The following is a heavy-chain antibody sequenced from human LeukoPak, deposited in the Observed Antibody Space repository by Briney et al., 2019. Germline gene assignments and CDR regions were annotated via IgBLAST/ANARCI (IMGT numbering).Heavy chain of an antibody. V-gene: IGHV4-59*01. Sequence: PSETLSLTCTVSGDSISNYYWTWIRQPPGKGLEWIGYIYYSGSTKYNPSLSSRATISVDTSKKKFSLKLNSVTAADTAVYYCARAVACSSTSCYLDSWGQGTLVTVSS. J-gene: IGHJ4*02. CDR3: ARAVACSSTSCYLDS. CDR1: GDSISNYY. CDR2: IYYSGST. D-gene: IGHD2-2*01.